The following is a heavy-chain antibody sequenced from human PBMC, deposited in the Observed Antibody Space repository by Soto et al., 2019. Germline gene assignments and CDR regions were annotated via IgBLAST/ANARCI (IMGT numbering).Heavy chain of an antibody. D-gene: IGHD3-3*01. J-gene: IGHJ4*02. CDR1: GFTFSTYV. Sequence: EVQLLESGGGLVQPGGSLRLSCAASGFTFSTYVMSWVRQAPGKGLEWVSSISGSGGSTSYADSVKGRFTISRDNSKNTLYLQMNSLRAEDTAVYYWAKGIYYEVFDYWGQGTLVTVSS. CDR2: ISGSGGST. V-gene: IGHV3-23*01. CDR3: AKGIYYEVFDY.